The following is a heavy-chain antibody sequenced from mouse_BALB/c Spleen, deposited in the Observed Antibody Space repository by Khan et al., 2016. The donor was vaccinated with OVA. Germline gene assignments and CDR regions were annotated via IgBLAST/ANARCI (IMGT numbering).Heavy chain of an antibody. D-gene: IGHD1-1*01. V-gene: IGHV9-3*02. CDR2: INTNTGEP. J-gene: IGHJ3*01. Sequence: QIQLVQSGPDPKKPGETVKISCKASGYTFTNYGMNWVKQAPGKGLKWMGWINTNTGEPTYSEEFKGRFAFSLETSATTAYLQINNLKNEDTATYFCARGNYYGSNSWFAYWGQGTLVTVSA. CDR1: GYTFTNYG. CDR3: ARGNYYGSNSWFAY.